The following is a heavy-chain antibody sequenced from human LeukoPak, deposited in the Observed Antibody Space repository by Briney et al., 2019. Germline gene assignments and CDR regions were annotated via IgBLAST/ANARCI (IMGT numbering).Heavy chain of an antibody. V-gene: IGHV4-61*01. D-gene: IGHD1-7*01. CDR3: AKAKGGTGIYRDGFDI. J-gene: IGHJ3*02. CDR1: GGSVNIGSYY. CDR2: IYYSGST. Sequence: SETLSLTCTVSGGSVNIGSYYWSWIRQPPGKGLEWIGHIYYSGSTNYNPSLKSRVTISADTSKNQFSLQLNSVTAADTAFYYCAKAKGGTGIYRDGFDIWGQGTMVTVSS.